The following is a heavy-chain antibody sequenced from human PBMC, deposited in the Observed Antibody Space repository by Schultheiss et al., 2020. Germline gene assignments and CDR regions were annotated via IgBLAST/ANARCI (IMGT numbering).Heavy chain of an antibody. CDR3: ARRGYRNHFDY. J-gene: IGHJ4*02. V-gene: IGHV4-61*01. D-gene: IGHD5-18*01. CDR1: GDSVTRRSYY. CDR2: IYYSGST. Sequence: SETLSLTCTVSGDSVTRRSYYWSWLRQPPGKGLEWIGYIYYSGSTNYNPSLKSRVTISVDTSKNQFSLKLSSVTAADTAVYYCARRGYRNHFDYWGQGTLVTVSS.